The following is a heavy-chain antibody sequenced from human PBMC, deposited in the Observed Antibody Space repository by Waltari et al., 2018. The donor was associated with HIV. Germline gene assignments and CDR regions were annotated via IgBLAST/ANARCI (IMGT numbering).Heavy chain of an antibody. D-gene: IGHD6-6*01. CDR2: ISSSGNFK. J-gene: IGHJ5*02. CDR1: GFIFNSYR. CDR3: ARDSRGSTWSLNWFDP. V-gene: IGHV3-21*02. Sequence: EVQLVESGGGPVKPGVSLSRSCLTSGFIFNSYRMNWDRQAPGKGPEWVSSISSSGNFKHYADSVKGRFTISRDNAENSLYLQMNGLRAEDTAIYYCARDSRGSTWSLNWFDPWGQGTLVTVSS.